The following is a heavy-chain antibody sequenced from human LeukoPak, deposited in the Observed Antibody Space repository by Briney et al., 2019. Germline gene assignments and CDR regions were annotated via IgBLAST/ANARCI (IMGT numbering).Heavy chain of an antibody. J-gene: IGHJ6*03. V-gene: IGHV3-21*01. D-gene: IGHD4-17*01. CDR3: ARENIFATVTFPPMDV. CDR2: ISSSSSYI. CDR1: GFTFSSYS. Sequence: GGSLRLSCAASGFTFSSYSMNWVRQAPGKGLEWVSSISSSSSYIYYADSVKGRFTISRDNAKNSLYLQMNSLGAEDTAVYYCARENIFATVTFPPMDVWGKGTTVTVSS.